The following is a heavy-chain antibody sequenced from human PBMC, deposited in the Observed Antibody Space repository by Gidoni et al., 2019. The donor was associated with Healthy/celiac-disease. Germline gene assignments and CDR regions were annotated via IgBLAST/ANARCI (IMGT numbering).Heavy chain of an antibody. CDR3: AKEGWFGELLPDY. CDR2: ISYDGSNK. D-gene: IGHD3-10*01. Sequence: QVQLVESGGGVVQPGRSLRLSCAASGFTLSSYGLHWVRQAPGKGLEWVAVISYDGSNKYYADSVKGRFTISRDNSKNTLYLQMNSLRAEDTAVYYCAKEGWFGELLPDYWGQGTLVTVSS. CDR1: GFTLSSYG. V-gene: IGHV3-30*18. J-gene: IGHJ4*02.